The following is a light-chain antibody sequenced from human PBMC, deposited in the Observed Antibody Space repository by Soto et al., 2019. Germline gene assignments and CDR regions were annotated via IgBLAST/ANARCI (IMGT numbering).Light chain of an antibody. CDR2: GAS. Sequence: EIVLTQSPGTLSLSPGERATLSCRASQSVSNNYLAWYQQKPGQAPRLLIYGASNRATGIPDRFSGSGSGTDFTLTISSLEPEDFAVYFCHQRNQFGQGTRLEIK. CDR3: HQRNQ. V-gene: IGKV3D-20*02. J-gene: IGKJ5*01. CDR1: QSVSNNY.